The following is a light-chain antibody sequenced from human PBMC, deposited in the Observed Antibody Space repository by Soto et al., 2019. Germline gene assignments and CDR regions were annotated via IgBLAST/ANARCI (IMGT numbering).Light chain of an antibody. CDR3: QQYNSYSPYT. J-gene: IGKJ2*01. V-gene: IGKV1-5*01. Sequence: DIQMTQSPSTLSASVGDRVTITCRASQSISSWLAWYQQKPGKAPKLLIYDASSLESGVPSRFSGSGSGTEFTRTVSSLQSDDFATYYCQQYNSYSPYTFGQGTKLEIK. CDR2: DAS. CDR1: QSISSW.